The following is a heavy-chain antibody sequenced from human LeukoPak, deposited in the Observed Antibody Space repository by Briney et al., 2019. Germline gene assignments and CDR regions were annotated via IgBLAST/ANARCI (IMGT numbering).Heavy chain of an antibody. CDR2: IKQDGSET. V-gene: IGHV3-7*01. D-gene: IGHD2-21*01. CDR3: ARALRAYYFDD. CDR1: RFTLSNYW. Sequence: GGSLRLSCAASRFTLSNYWMSWVRQAPGKGLEWVANIKQDGSETYYVDSVKGRFTISRDNAKNSLSLQMNSLRAEDTAVYYCARALRAYYFDDWGQGTLVTVSS. J-gene: IGHJ4*02.